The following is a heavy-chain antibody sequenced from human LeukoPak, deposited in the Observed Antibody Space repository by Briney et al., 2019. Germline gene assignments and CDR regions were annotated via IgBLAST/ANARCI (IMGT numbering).Heavy chain of an antibody. CDR2: ISSSGSTI. J-gene: IGHJ4*02. V-gene: IGHV3-11*01. Sequence: PGGSLRPSCAASGFTFSDYYMSWIRQAPGKGLEWVSYISSSGSTIYYADSVKGRFTISRDNAKNSLYLQMNSLRAEDTAVYYCARDHVWNDAFVYWGQGTLVTVSS. CDR3: ARDHVWNDAFVY. CDR1: GFTFSDYY. D-gene: IGHD1-1*01.